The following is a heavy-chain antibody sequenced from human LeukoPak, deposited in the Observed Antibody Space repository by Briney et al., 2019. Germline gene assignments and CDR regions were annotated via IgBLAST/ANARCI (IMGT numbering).Heavy chain of an antibody. CDR1: GYTFTGYY. CDR3: ARVPRSGWGFDY. D-gene: IGHD6-19*01. J-gene: IGHJ4*02. V-gene: IGHV1-2*02. CDR2: INPNSGGT. Sequence: ASVKVSCKASGYTFTGYYIHWVRRAPGQGLEWMGWINPNSGGTNYAQKFQGRVTMTRDTSISTAYMELRSLRSDDTAVYYCARVPRSGWGFDYWGQGSLVTVSS.